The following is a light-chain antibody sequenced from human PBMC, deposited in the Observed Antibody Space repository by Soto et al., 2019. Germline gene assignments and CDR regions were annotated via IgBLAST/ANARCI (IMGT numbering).Light chain of an antibody. CDR3: QRLFDSPIT. Sequence: DIQRPQSPSSLSASLGDRFTITCHASQDISNYLNWYQQKPGKAPKLLIYDASNLETGVPSRFSGSGSGTEFTLTISSLQPDDFATYYCQRLFDSPITFGQGTRLEIK. V-gene: IGKV1-33*01. J-gene: IGKJ5*01. CDR1: QDISNY. CDR2: DAS.